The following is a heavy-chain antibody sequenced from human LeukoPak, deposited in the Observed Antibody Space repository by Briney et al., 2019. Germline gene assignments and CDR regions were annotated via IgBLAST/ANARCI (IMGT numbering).Heavy chain of an antibody. J-gene: IGHJ4*02. Sequence: GGSPRLSCAASGFTFSIHGMHWVRQAPGKGLEWVAIIWHDGTNKYYADSVKGRFTISRDNSKNTVYLQMDSLRAEDTAVYYCARNNWNARTQRWFYFDNWGQGTLVSVSS. D-gene: IGHD1-1*01. CDR1: GFTFSIHG. CDR2: IWHDGTNK. CDR3: ARNNWNARTQRWFYFDN. V-gene: IGHV3-33*01.